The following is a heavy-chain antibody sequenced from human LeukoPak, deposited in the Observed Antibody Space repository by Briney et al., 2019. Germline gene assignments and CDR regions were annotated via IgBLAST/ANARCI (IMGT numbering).Heavy chain of an antibody. Sequence: GGSLRLSCAASGFTFSTYSMNWVRQAPGKGLEWVSSISSNNRYIYYADSVKGRFTISRDNAKNSLYLQMNSLRAEDTAMYYCATDFYDSTWGQGTLVTVSS. CDR2: ISSNNRYI. V-gene: IGHV3-21*01. CDR1: GFTFSTYS. J-gene: IGHJ5*02. CDR3: ATDFYDST. D-gene: IGHD3-22*01.